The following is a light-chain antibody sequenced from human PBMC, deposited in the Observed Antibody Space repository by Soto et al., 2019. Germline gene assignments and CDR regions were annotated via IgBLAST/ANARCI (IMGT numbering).Light chain of an antibody. J-gene: IGKJ1*01. Sequence: DIQMTQSPSTLSAAVEDRVTITCRARLSINSRLAWYQQNPGKAPNLLIYKASSLESGAPSRFSDSGSGTEFTITIRRLQPDEFATSYCKQYNNYWTFVPGTKAEIK. CDR3: KQYNNYWT. V-gene: IGKV1-5*03. CDR1: LSINSR. CDR2: KAS.